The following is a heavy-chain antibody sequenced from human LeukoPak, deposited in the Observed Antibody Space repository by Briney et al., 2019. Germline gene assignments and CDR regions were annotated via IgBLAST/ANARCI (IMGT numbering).Heavy chain of an antibody. CDR3: AKDGLWLARPNYYFDY. CDR1: GFTFSSYA. D-gene: IGHD5-18*01. J-gene: IGHJ4*02. Sequence: GGSLRLSRAASGFTFSSYAMSWVRQAPGKGLEWVSAISGSGSTYYADSVKGRFTISRDNSKNTLYLQMNSLRAEDTAVYYCAKDGLWLARPNYYFDYWGQGTLVTVSS. CDR2: ISGSGST. V-gene: IGHV3-23*01.